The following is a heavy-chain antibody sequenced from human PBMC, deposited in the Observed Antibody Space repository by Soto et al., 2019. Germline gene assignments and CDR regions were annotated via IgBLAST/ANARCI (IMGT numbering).Heavy chain of an antibody. V-gene: IGHV3-23*01. CDR1: GFTFYSYA. CDR2: IGSVGGDT. J-gene: IGHJ3*02. D-gene: IGHD1-20*01. CDR3: VKDRMAYNSVWDPFDI. Sequence: EVQLLESGGGLVQPGGSLRLSCAASGFTFYSYAMSWVRQAPGKGLEWVSTIGSVGGDTYYADSVKGRFTISRDDSKNTLLLKMNSLRAEDTAVYYCVKDRMAYNSVWDPFDIWGQGTMVTVSS.